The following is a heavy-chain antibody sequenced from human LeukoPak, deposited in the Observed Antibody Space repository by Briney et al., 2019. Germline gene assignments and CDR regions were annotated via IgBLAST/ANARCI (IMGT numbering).Heavy chain of an antibody. CDR2: IYYSGST. J-gene: IGHJ4*02. V-gene: IGHV4-59*01. Sequence: SETLSLTCTVSGGSISSYYWSWIRQPPGKGLEWIGYIYYSGSTNYNPSLKSRVTISVDTSKNQFSLKLSSVTAADTAVYYCARFLSGSYHGFDYWGQGTLVTVSS. CDR1: GGSISSYY. CDR3: ARFLSGSYHGFDY. D-gene: IGHD1-26*01.